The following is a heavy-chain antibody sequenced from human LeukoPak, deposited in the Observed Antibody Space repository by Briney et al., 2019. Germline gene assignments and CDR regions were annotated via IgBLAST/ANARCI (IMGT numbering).Heavy chain of an antibody. D-gene: IGHD2-2*03. CDR3: ARDYGYCSSTSCLRDYYYYYMDV. CDR1: GFTFSTYA. CDR2: ISFDGVNT. J-gene: IGHJ6*03. V-gene: IGHV3-30*04. Sequence: GESLRLSCAASGFTFSTYAIHWVRQAPDKGLEWVAVISFDGVNTFYADSVKGRFTISRDNSNNTVYLQMNNLRPEDTAVYYCARDYGYCSSTSCLRDYYYYYMDVWGKGTTVTVSS.